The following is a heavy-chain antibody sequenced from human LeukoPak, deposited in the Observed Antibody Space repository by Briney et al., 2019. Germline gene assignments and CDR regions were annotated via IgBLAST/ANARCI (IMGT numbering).Heavy chain of an antibody. Sequence: ASVKVSCKASGYTFTNYGVTWVRQAPGQGLEWMGWISAYNGNTKHAQKVQGRVTMTTDTSTSTAYMELRSLRSDDTAVYYCARGRSSMVRGYYYYYMDVWGKGTTVTISS. CDR3: ARGRSSMVRGYYYYYMDV. V-gene: IGHV1-18*01. J-gene: IGHJ6*03. D-gene: IGHD3-10*01. CDR2: ISAYNGNT. CDR1: GYTFTNYG.